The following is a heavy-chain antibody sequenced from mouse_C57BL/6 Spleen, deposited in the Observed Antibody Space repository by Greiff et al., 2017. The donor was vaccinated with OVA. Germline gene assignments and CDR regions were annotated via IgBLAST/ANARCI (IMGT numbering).Heavy chain of an antibody. J-gene: IGHJ4*01. CDR1: GYTFTSYG. CDR2: IYPRSGNT. Sequence: VQLQQSGAELARPGASVQLSCKASGYTFTSYGISWVKQRTGQGLEWIGEIYPRSGNTYYNEKFKGKATLTADKSSSTAYMELRSLTSEDSAVYFCARHDYDDYAMDYWGQGTSVTVSS. V-gene: IGHV1-81*01. CDR3: ARHDYDDYAMDY. D-gene: IGHD2-4*01.